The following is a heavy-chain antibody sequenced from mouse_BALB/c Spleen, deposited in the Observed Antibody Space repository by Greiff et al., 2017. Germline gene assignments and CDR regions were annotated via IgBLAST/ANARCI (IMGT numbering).Heavy chain of an antibody. D-gene: IGHD2-4*01. Sequence: EVQGVESGGGLVKPGGSLKLSCAASGFTFSSYTMSWVRQTPEKRLEWVATISSGGGNTYYPDSVKGRFTISRDNAKNNLYLQMSSLRSEDTALYYCASYDYDGAWFAYWGQGTLVTVSA. CDR1: GFTFSSYT. V-gene: IGHV5-9*03. CDR3: ASYDYDGAWFAY. J-gene: IGHJ3*01. CDR2: ISSGGGNT.